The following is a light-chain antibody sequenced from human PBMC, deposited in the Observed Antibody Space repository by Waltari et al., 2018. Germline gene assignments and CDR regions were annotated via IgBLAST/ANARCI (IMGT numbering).Light chain of an antibody. CDR1: RSDVGSSNL. V-gene: IGLV2-23*01. CDR2: EDS. CDR3: CSYAGSFTLV. Sequence: QSALTPPASVSGSPGQSITLPCTGTRSDVGSSNLVSWYQEHTGKAPKLMIYEDSKRPSGVSNRFSGSKSGNTASLTISGLQAEDEADYYCCSYAGSFTLVFGGGTKLTVL. J-gene: IGLJ2*01.